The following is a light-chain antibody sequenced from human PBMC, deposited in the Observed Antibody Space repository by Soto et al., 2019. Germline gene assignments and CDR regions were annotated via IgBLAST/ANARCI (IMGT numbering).Light chain of an antibody. Sequence: QSALTQAASVSGTPEQSITISCTGTSRDVGGSNSVSWYQQHPGKAPKLLIYDVSNRPSGVSNRFSGSKSGNTASLTISGLQAEDEADYYCSSYTSSSTVVFGGGTKVTVL. CDR1: SRDVGGSNS. CDR2: DVS. CDR3: SSYTSSSTVV. J-gene: IGLJ2*01. V-gene: IGLV2-14*01.